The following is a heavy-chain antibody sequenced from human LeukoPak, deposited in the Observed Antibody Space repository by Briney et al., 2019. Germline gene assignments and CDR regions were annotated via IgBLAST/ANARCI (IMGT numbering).Heavy chain of an antibody. J-gene: IGHJ6*02. V-gene: IGHV3-30*18. CDR2: ISYDGSNK. CDR3: AKDLEHEWPPYYYGMDV. D-gene: IGHD3-3*01. CDR1: GFTFSSYG. Sequence: GGSLRLSCAASGFTFSSYGMHWVRQAPGKGLEWVAVISYDGSNKYYADSVKGRFTISRDNSKNTLYLQMNSLRAEDTAVYYCAKDLEHEWPPYYYGMDVWGQGTTVTVSS.